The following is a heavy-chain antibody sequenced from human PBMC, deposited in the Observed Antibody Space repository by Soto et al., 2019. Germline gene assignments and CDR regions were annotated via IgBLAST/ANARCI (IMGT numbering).Heavy chain of an antibody. CDR3: ARDERRYYYDSSGHDY. D-gene: IGHD3-22*01. V-gene: IGHV1-2*02. Sequence: SVEVSCKASGYTFTGYYMHWVRQAPGQGLEWMGWINPNSGVTNYAQKFEGRVTMTRDTSISTAYMELSRLRSDDTAVYYFARDERRYYYDSSGHDYWGQGTLVTASS. J-gene: IGHJ4*02. CDR2: INPNSGVT. CDR1: GYTFTGYY.